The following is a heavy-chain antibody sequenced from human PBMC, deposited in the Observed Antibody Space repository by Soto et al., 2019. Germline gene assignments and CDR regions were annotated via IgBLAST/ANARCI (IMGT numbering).Heavy chain of an antibody. Sequence: PGGSLRLSCAASGFTFSSYSMNWVRQAPGKGLEWVSYISSSSSTIYYADSVKGRFTISRDNAKNSLYLQMNGLKTEDSAFYYCTASGSLTGWRSFAYWGQGIVVTVSS. D-gene: IGHD3-16*01. CDR2: ISSSSSTI. V-gene: IGHV3-48*01. CDR3: TASGSLTGWRSFAY. CDR1: GFTFSSYS. J-gene: IGHJ4*02.